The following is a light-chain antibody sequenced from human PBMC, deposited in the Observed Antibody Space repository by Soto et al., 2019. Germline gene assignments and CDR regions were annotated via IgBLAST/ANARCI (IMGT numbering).Light chain of an antibody. J-gene: IGLJ3*02. CDR3: ETWDSNSWV. CDR1: SGHSSYI. CDR2: VETSGSY. V-gene: IGLV4-60*02. Sequence: QPVLTQSSSASASLGSSVKLTCTLSSGHSSYIIAWHQQQPGKAPRYLMKVETSGSYNKGSGVPDRFSGSSSGADRYLTISNLQFEDEADYYCETWDSNSWVFGGGTQLTVL.